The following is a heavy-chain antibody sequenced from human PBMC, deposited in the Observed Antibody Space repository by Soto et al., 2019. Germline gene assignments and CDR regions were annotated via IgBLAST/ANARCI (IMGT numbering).Heavy chain of an antibody. V-gene: IGHV3-23*01. Sequence: GGSLRLSCAASGFTFSSYAMSWVRQAPGKGLEWVSAISGSGGSTYYADSVKGRFTISRDNSKNTLYLQMNSLRAEDTAVYYCAKDVTGAYSGSRAFDYWGQGTLVTVSS. D-gene: IGHD1-26*01. J-gene: IGHJ4*02. CDR3: AKDVTGAYSGSRAFDY. CDR2: ISGSGGST. CDR1: GFTFSSYA.